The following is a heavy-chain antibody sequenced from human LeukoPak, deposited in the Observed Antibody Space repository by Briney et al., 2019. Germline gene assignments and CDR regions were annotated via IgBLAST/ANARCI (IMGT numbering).Heavy chain of an antibody. J-gene: IGHJ5*02. CDR2: ISYDGSNK. V-gene: IGHV3-30*04. D-gene: IGHD6-19*01. Sequence: PGGSLRLSCAASGFTFTNYAMGWVRQAPGKGLEWVAVISYDGSNKYYADSVKGRFTISRDNSKNTLYLQMNSLRAEDTAVYYCAREAYSSGWYDWFDPWGQGTLVTVSS. CDR1: GFTFTNYA. CDR3: AREAYSSGWYDWFDP.